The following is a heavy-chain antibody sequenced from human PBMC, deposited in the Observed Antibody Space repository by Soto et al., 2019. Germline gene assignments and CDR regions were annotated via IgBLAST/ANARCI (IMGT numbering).Heavy chain of an antibody. CDR2: INHSGST. V-gene: IGHV4-34*01. Sequence: SETLSLTCAVYGGSFSGYYWSWIRQPPGKGLEWIGEINHSGSTNYNPSLQSRVTISVDTSKNQFSLKLSSVTAADTAVYYCARTDSSTHPYYFDYWGQGTLVTVSS. CDR3: ARTDSSTHPYYFDY. J-gene: IGHJ4*02. D-gene: IGHD2-2*01. CDR1: GGSFSGYY.